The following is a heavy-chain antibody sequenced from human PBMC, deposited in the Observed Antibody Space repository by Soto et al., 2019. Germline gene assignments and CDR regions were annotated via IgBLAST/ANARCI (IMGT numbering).Heavy chain of an antibody. Sequence: TSETLSLTLSIYGGSLRGYYWSWVRQPPGEGVGWNGEINYNGNTNYKPSLKSRVTISVDTSKKPFSLKLNSVTAAGTAGYYFESSGPAVLNGFYSPDMDVWGQGPTVTVSS. CDR1: GGSLRGYY. V-gene: IGHV4-34*01. CDR2: INYNGNT. CDR3: ESSGPAVLNGFYSPDMDV. D-gene: IGHD2-15*01. J-gene: IGHJ6*02.